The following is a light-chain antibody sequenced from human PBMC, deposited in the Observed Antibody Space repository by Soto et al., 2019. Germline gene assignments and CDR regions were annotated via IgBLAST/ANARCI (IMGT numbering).Light chain of an antibody. V-gene: IGKV3-11*01. CDR2: DAS. J-gene: IGKJ1*01. CDR1: QSVSSY. Sequence: EIVLAQSPATLSVSPGERATLCCMASQSVSSYLAWYQQKPGQAPRLLIYDASNRATGIPARFSGSGSGTDFTLTISSLEPEDFAVYYCQQRSNWWTFGQGTKVDIK. CDR3: QQRSNWWT.